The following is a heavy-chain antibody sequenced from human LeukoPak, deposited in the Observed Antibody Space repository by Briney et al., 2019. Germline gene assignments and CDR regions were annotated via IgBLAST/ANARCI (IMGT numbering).Heavy chain of an antibody. J-gene: IGHJ4*02. CDR3: ARDCDRSGYYWY. V-gene: IGHV1-18*04. D-gene: IGHD3-22*01. Sequence: ASLKLSCETSGFTFTGYYMHWVRQATGQGLEWMGWISSDNRNTNYAQKLQGRLTRTTDTSTSTAYMELRSLRSDDTAVYYCARDCDRSGYYWYSGQGTLVTVSS. CDR2: ISSDNRNT. CDR1: GFTFTGYY.